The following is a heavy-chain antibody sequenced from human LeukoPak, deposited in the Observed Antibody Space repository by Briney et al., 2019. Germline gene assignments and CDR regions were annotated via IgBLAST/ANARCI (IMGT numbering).Heavy chain of an antibody. CDR2: TYYSGTI. D-gene: IGHD2-8*01. CDR3: ARLMADPNAFDF. Sequence: SETLSLTCTVSGDSIRSASYYWAWIRQPPGKGLEWIGTTYYSGTISYNSSLKSRVTISVDTSKNQVSLTVTSVTAADTAMFYCARLMADPNAFDFWGQGTMVTVSS. CDR1: GDSIRSASYY. J-gene: IGHJ3*01. V-gene: IGHV4-39*01.